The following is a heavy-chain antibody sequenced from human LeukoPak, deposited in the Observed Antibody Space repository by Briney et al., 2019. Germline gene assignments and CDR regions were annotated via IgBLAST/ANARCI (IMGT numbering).Heavy chain of an antibody. J-gene: IGHJ6*03. V-gene: IGHV3-7*01. CDR2: INQDGSEK. CDR1: GFIFSSYW. D-gene: IGHD3-3*01. Sequence: GGSLRLSCAASGFIFSSYWMSWVRQAPGKGLEWVANINQDGSEKYYVDSVKGRFTISRDNDKNSLYLQMNSLRAEDTAVYYCARDHAFSYYYYYMDVWGKGTTVTVSS. CDR3: ARDHAFSYYYYYMDV.